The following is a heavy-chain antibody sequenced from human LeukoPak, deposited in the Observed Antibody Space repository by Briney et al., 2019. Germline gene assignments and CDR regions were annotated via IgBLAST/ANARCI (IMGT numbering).Heavy chain of an antibody. CDR1: GYTFTSYG. CDR3: ARSPYRTYGDHAGGGAFDI. V-gene: IGHV1-18*01. D-gene: IGHD4-17*01. CDR2: ISAYNGNT. J-gene: IGHJ3*02. Sequence: ASVKVSCTASGYTFTSYGISWVRQAPGQGLEWMGWISAYNGNTNYAQKLQGRVTMTTDTSTSTAYMELRSLRSDDTAVYYCARSPYRTYGDHAGGGAFDIWGQGTMVTVSS.